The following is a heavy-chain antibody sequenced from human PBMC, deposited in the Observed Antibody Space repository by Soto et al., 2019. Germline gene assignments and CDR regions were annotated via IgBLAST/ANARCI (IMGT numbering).Heavy chain of an antibody. V-gene: IGHV3-74*01. Sequence: PGGSLRLSCAASGFTFSSYWMHWVRQAPGKGLVWVSRINSDGSSTTYADSVKGRFTISRDNAKNTLYLQMNSLSAEDTAVYFCAKGYSGYDYANWGQGSLVTVS. CDR2: INSDGSST. CDR1: GFTFSSYW. CDR3: AKGYSGYDYAN. J-gene: IGHJ4*02. D-gene: IGHD5-12*01.